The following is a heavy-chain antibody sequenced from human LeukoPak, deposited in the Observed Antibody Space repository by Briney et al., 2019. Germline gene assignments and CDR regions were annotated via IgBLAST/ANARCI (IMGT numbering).Heavy chain of an antibody. V-gene: IGHV1-18*01. Sequence: ASVKVSCTASGYTFTSYGISWVRQAPGQGLEWMGWISAYNGNTNYAQKLQGRVTMTTDTSTSTAYMELRSLRSDDTAVYYCVKAVAGGEYYFDYWGQGTLVTVSS. CDR1: GYTFTSYG. CDR3: VKAVAGGEYYFDY. CDR2: ISAYNGNT. D-gene: IGHD6-19*01. J-gene: IGHJ4*02.